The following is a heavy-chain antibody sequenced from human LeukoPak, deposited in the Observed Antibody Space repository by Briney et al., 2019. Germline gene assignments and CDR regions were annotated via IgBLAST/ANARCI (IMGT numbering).Heavy chain of an antibody. CDR1: GYTFTSYD. V-gene: IGHV1-8*03. J-gene: IGHJ5*02. Sequence: ASVKVSCKASGYTFTSYDINWVRQATGQGLEWMGWMNPNSGNTGYAQEFQGRVTLTRNTSISTAYMELSSLISEDTAVYYCARMSRESSDSPVNWFDPWGQGTLVTVSS. D-gene: IGHD6-19*01. CDR2: MNPNSGNT. CDR3: ARMSRESSDSPVNWFDP.